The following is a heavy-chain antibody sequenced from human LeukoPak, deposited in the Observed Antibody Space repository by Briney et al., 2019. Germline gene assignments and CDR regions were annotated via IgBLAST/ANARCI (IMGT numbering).Heavy chain of an antibody. CDR1: GGSISSNSYY. J-gene: IGHJ6*03. D-gene: IGHD2-15*01. V-gene: IGHV4-61*01. CDR3: ARGWLTQPYYYYYYYMDV. CDR2: IYYSGST. Sequence: SETLSLTCTVSGGSISSNSYYWSWIRQPPGKGLEWIGYIYYSGSTNYNPSLKSRVTISVDTSKNQFSLKLSSVTAADTAVYYCARGWLTQPYYYYYYYMDVWGKGTTVTVSS.